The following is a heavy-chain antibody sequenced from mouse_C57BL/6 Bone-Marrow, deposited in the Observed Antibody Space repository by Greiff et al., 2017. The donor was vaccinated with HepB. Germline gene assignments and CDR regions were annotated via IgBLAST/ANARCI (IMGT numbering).Heavy chain of an antibody. CDR3: TVITTVLGAY. CDR2: IDPENGDT. D-gene: IGHD1-1*01. Sequence: VQLQQSGAELVRPGASVKLSCTASGFNIKDDYMHWVKQRPEQGLEWIGWIDPENGDTEYASKFQGKATITADTSSNTAYLQLSSLTSEDTAVYYCTVITTVLGAYWGQGTLVTVSA. J-gene: IGHJ3*01. V-gene: IGHV14-4*01. CDR1: GFNIKDDY.